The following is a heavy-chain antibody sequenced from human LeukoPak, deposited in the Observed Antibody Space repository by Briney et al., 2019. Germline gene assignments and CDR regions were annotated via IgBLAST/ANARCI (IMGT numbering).Heavy chain of an antibody. D-gene: IGHD6-13*01. CDR2: IIPIFGTA. Sequence: SVKVSCKASGGTFSSYAISWVRQAPGQGLEWMGGIIPIFGTANYAQKFQGRVTITADESTSTAYMELSSLRSDDTAVYYCARERIAAAGTRGDYWGQGTLVTVSS. V-gene: IGHV1-69*13. J-gene: IGHJ4*02. CDR3: ARERIAAAGTRGDY. CDR1: GGTFSSYA.